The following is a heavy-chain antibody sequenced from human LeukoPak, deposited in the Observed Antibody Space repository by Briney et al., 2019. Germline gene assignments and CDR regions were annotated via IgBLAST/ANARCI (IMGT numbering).Heavy chain of an antibody. D-gene: IGHD5-24*01. CDR3: AKRRDGAFDY. Sequence: GGSLRLSCAASGFTFIDAWMNWVRQAPGKGLEWVGRIKSKTDGGTTDYAAPVKGRFTISRDDSKNTLYLQMNSLRAEDTAMYYCAKRRDGAFDYWGQGTLVTVSS. CDR1: GFTFIDAW. V-gene: IGHV3-15*01. CDR2: IKSKTDGGTT. J-gene: IGHJ4*02.